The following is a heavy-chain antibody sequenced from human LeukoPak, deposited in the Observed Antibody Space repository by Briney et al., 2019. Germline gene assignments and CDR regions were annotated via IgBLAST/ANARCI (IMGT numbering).Heavy chain of an antibody. Sequence: KPSETLSLTCTVSGGSISSYYWSWIRQPPGKGLEWIGYIYYSGSTNYNPSLKSRVTISVDTSKNQFSLKLSSVTAADTAVYCCARDLITGDRDYWGQGTLVTVSS. D-gene: IGHD7-27*01. CDR2: IYYSGST. CDR3: ARDLITGDRDY. CDR1: GGSISSYY. J-gene: IGHJ4*02. V-gene: IGHV4-59*01.